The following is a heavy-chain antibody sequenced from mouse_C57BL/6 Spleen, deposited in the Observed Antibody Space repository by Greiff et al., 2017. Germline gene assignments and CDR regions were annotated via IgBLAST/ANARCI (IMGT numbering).Heavy chain of an antibody. CDR3: TRVGSSYGDYFDY. Sequence: DVHLVESGEGLVKPGGSLKLSCAASGFTFSSYAMSWVRQTPEKRLEWVAYISSGGDYIYYADTVKGRFTISRDNARNTLYLQMSSLKSEDTAMYYCTRVGSSYGDYFDYWGQGTTLTVSS. D-gene: IGHD1-1*01. J-gene: IGHJ2*01. V-gene: IGHV5-9-1*02. CDR2: ISSGGDYI. CDR1: GFTFSSYA.